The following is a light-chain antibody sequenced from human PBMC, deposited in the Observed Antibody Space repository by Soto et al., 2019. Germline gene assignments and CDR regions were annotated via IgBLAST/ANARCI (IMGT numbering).Light chain of an antibody. CDR3: MQALQTPLT. CDR2: VAS. CDR1: QSLLHSNGYNY. J-gene: IGKJ4*01. V-gene: IGKV2-28*01. Sequence: DIVLTQSPLSLPVTPGEPASISCRSSQSLLHSNGYNYLDWYLQKPGQSPQLLISVASNRASGVHDRFSGSGAGTDFTLKISRVEAEDVGVYYCMQALQTPLTFGGGTKVDIK.